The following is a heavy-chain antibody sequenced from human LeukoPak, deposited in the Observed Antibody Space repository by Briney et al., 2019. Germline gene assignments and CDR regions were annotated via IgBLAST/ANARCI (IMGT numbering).Heavy chain of an antibody. Sequence: ASVKVSCKGSGYTFTNYAVHWVRQAPGQRLEWLGWINPGNGDTKYSQNFQGRVTVTSDTSAATAYVELNSLTSEDTAVYYCARGGESSSRKPGYNWFDPWGQGTLVTVSS. V-gene: IGHV1-3*01. CDR1: GYTFTNYA. J-gene: IGHJ5*02. CDR2: INPGNGDT. CDR3: ARGGESSSRKPGYNWFDP. D-gene: IGHD3-16*01.